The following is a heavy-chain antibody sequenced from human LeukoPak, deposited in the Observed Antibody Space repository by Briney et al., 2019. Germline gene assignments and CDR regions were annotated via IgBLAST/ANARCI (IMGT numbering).Heavy chain of an antibody. Sequence: GGSLRLSCAASGFTFDDYAMHWVRQAPGKGLEWVSGISWNSGSIGYADSVKGRFTISRDNAKNSLYLQMNSLRAEDTALYYCAKDPASSGLNWFDPWGQGTLVTVSS. CDR1: GFTFDDYA. D-gene: IGHD3-22*01. J-gene: IGHJ5*02. V-gene: IGHV3-9*01. CDR3: AKDPASSGLNWFDP. CDR2: ISWNSGSI.